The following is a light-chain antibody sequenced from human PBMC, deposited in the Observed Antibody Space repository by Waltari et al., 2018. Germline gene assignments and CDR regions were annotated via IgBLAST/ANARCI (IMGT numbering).Light chain of an antibody. V-gene: IGLV2-14*03. CDR3: TSYASSSTLV. CDR1: SSDVGGYNY. CDR2: DVG. Sequence: QSALTQPASVSGSPGQSITISCTGISSDVGGYNYVSWYQQHPGKAPKVMIYDVGYRPSGVSSRFSGSKAGNTASLTISGLQAEDEADHYCTSYASSSTLVFGGGTKLTVL. J-gene: IGLJ2*01.